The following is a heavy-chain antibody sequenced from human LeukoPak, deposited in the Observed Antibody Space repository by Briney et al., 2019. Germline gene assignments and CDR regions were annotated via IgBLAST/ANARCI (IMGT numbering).Heavy chain of an antibody. CDR2: ISGSGGST. J-gene: IGHJ4*02. D-gene: IGHD6-13*01. Sequence: SGGSLRLSCAASGFTFSSYAMSWVRQAPGKGLEWVSAISGSGGSTYYADSVKGRFTISRDNSKNTLYLQMNSLRAEDTAVYYYANGIAGTTSAYWGQGTLVTVSS. V-gene: IGHV3-23*01. CDR3: ANGIAGTTSAY. CDR1: GFTFSSYA.